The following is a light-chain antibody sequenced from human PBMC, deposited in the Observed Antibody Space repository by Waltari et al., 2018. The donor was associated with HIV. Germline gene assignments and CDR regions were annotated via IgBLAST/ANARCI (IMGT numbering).Light chain of an antibody. CDR1: QSARSW. J-gene: IGKJ1*01. CDR3: QQYNSYPWY. Sequence: DIQMTQSPLTLSASIGDRVTITCRASQSARSWLAWYQQKPGKAPKLLIYKASNLESGVPSRFSGSGSGTEFTLTISSLQPDDFATYYCQQYNSYPWYFGQGTKVEIK. V-gene: IGKV1-5*03. CDR2: KAS.